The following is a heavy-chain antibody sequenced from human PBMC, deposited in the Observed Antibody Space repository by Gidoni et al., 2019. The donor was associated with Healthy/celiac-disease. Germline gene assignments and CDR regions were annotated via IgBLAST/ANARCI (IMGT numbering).Heavy chain of an antibody. V-gene: IGHV1-2*06. J-gene: IGHJ4*02. CDR2: INPNSGGT. CDR3: ARGSVGDGLLNY. D-gene: IGHD3-10*01. Sequence: QVQLVQSGAEVKKPGASVKVSCKASGYTFTGYYMHWVRQAPGQGLEWMGRINPNSGGTNYAQKVQGRVTMTRDTSISTAYMELSRLRSDDTAVYYCARGSVGDGLLNYWGQGTLVTVSS. CDR1: GYTFTGYY.